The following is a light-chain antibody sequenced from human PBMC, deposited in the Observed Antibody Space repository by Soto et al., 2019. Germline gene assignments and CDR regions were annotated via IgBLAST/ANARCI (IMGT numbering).Light chain of an antibody. CDR2: TAS. CDR1: QNINNY. J-gene: IGKJ1*01. V-gene: IGKV1-39*01. Sequence: DIQMTQSPSSLSASVGDRVTINCRASQNINNYLNWYQQKPGQAPKLLISTASSLRGGFPSRFSGSRSGTEFTLTISSLVFDDIATYYCQQSYGTPRTFGQGTKVEIK. CDR3: QQSYGTPRT.